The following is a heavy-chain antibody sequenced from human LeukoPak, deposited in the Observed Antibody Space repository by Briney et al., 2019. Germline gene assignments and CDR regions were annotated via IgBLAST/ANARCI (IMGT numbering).Heavy chain of an antibody. Sequence: XKAXGYTFTGYYMXWVRQAPGQGLEWMGRINPNSGGTNYAQKFQGRVTMTRDTSISTAYMELSRLRSDDTAVYYCARVLRSSGWYDAFDIWGQGTMVTVSS. CDR2: INPNSGGT. V-gene: IGHV1-2*06. D-gene: IGHD6-19*01. CDR1: GYTFTGYY. CDR3: ARVLRSSGWYDAFDI. J-gene: IGHJ3*02.